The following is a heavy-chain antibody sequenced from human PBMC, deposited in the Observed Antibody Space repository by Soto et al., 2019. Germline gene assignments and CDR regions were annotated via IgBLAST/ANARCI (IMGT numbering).Heavy chain of an antibody. CDR1: GGSISSGGYS. J-gene: IGHJ4*02. CDR2: IYHSGST. V-gene: IGHV4-30-2*01. Sequence: QLQLQESGSGLVKPSQTLSLTCAVSGGSISSGGYSWSWIRQPPGKGLEWIGYIYHSGSTYYNPSLKSRGTISVDRSKNQFSLKLSSVTAADTAVYYCARGPGYSYGFSKAGFDYWGQGTLVTVSS. D-gene: IGHD5-18*01. CDR3: ARGPGYSYGFSKAGFDY.